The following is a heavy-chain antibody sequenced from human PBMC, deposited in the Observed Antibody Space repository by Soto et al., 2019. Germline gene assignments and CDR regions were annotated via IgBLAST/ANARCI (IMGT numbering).Heavy chain of an antibody. CDR2: ISSSSSTI. V-gene: IGHV3-48*01. CDR1: GFTFSSYS. J-gene: IGHJ6*03. Sequence: GGSLRLSCAASGFTFSSYSMNWVRQAPGKGLEWVSYISSSSSTIYYADSVKGRFTISRDNAKNSLYLQMNSLRAEDTAVYYCARVVVVPAAIGQVYYMDVWGKGTTVTVSS. CDR3: ARVVVVPAAIGQVYYMDV. D-gene: IGHD2-2*01.